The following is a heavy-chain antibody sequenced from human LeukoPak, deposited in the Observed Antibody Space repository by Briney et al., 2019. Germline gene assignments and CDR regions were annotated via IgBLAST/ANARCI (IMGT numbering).Heavy chain of an antibody. J-gene: IGHJ4*02. Sequence: SETLSLTCTVSGGSISSSSYYWGWIRQPPGKGLEWIGSIYYSGSTYYNPSLKSRVTISVDTSKNQFSLKLSSVTAADTAVYYCARQRSVPAATGYLDYWGQGTLVTVSS. V-gene: IGHV4-39*01. D-gene: IGHD2-2*01. CDR3: ARQRSVPAATGYLDY. CDR2: IYYSGST. CDR1: GGSISSSSYY.